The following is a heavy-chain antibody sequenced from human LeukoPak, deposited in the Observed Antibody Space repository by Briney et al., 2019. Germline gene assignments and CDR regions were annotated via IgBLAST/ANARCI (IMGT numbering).Heavy chain of an antibody. J-gene: IGHJ4*02. Sequence: PSETLSLTCTVSGGSISSYYWSWIRQPAGKGLEWIGRIYTSGSTNYNPSLKSRVTMSVDTSKNQFSLKLSSVTAADTAVYYCAGDYDFWSGYLDYWAREPWSPSPQ. CDR3: AGDYDFWSGYLDY. D-gene: IGHD3-3*01. V-gene: IGHV4-4*07. CDR1: GGSISSYY. CDR2: IYTSGST.